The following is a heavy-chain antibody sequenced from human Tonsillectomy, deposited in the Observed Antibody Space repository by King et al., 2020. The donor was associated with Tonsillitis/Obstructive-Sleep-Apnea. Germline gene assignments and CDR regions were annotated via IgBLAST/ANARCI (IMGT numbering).Heavy chain of an antibody. V-gene: IGHV1-69*12. Sequence: FQLVQSGAEVKKPGSSVKVSCKASGGTFSSYAISWVRQAPGQGLEWMGGIIPIFGTANYAQKFQGRVTITAAESTSTAYMELSSLRSEDTAVYYCVKLASQDIVVVPAAPGDYYYYYMDVWGKGTTVTVSS. J-gene: IGHJ6*03. CDR1: GGTFSSYA. CDR2: IIPIFGTA. CDR3: VKLASQDIVVVPAAPGDYYYYYMDV. D-gene: IGHD2-2*01.